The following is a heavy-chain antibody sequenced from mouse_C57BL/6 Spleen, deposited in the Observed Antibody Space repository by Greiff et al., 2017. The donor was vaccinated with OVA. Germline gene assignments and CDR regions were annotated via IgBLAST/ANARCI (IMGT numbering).Heavy chain of an antibody. V-gene: IGHV1-15*01. CDR2: IDPETGGT. D-gene: IGHD1-1*01. CDR1: GYTFTDYE. J-gene: IGHJ2*01. CDR3: TNTVVATDY. Sequence: QVQLQQSGAELVRPGASVTLSCKASGYTFTDYEMHWVKQTPVHGLEWIGAIDPETGGTAYNQKFKGKAILTADKSSSTAYMELSSLTSEDSAVYYCTNTVVATDYWGQGTTLTVSS.